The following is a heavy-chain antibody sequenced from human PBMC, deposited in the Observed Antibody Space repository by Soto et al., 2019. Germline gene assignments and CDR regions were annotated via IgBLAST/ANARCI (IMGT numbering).Heavy chain of an antibody. J-gene: IGHJ4*02. Sequence: GSLRLSCAASGFTFSTYSMNWVRQAPGKGLEWVSSISPSSSYIHYADSVKGRFTISRDNAEKSLYLQMNSLRAEDTAVYYWAGVGGGVVVVPGANRGDFWGQGTLVTVSS. D-gene: IGHD2-2*01. CDR3: AGVGGGVVVVPGANRGDF. CDR1: GFTFSTYS. CDR2: ISPSSSYI. V-gene: IGHV3-21*01.